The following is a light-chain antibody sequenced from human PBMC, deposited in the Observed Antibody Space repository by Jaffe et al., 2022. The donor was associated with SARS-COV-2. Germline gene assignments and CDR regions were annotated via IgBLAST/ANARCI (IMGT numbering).Light chain of an antibody. J-gene: IGKJ1*01. CDR1: QSVNRD. Sequence: EIVMTQSPATLSVSPGERATLSCRASQSVNRDLVWYQQKPGQAPRLLIYGASTRATGIPARFSGSGSGTEFTLTISSLQSEDFAIYYCQQYNNWPRTFGQGTKVEIK. CDR2: GAS. V-gene: IGKV3-15*01. CDR3: QQYNNWPRT.